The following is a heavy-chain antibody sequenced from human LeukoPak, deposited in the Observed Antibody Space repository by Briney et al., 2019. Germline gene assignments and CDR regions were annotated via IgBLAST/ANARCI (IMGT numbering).Heavy chain of an antibody. V-gene: IGHV3-48*04. CDR1: GFTFSSYS. CDR3: AGHIYDSIGYHPSSFDY. D-gene: IGHD3-22*01. CDR2: ISSSSSTI. J-gene: IGHJ4*02. Sequence: GGSLRLSCAASGFTFSSYSMNWVRQAPGKGLEWVSYISSSSSTIYYADSVKGRFTISRDNAKNSLYLQMNSLRAEDTSVYYCAGHIYDSIGYHPSSFDYWARGTVVPVSS.